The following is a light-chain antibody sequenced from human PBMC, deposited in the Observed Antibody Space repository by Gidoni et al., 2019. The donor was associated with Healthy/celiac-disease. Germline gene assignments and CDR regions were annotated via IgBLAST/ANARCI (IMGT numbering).Light chain of an antibody. CDR1: SSDVGGYNY. Sequence: QSALTQPASASGSPGQSITISCTGTSSDVGGYNYVSWYQQHPGKAPKLMIYEVSNRPSGVSNRFSGSKSGNTASLTISGLQAEDEADYYCSSYTSSSTWVVGGGTKLTVL. CDR2: EVS. J-gene: IGLJ3*02. CDR3: SSYTSSSTWV. V-gene: IGLV2-14*01.